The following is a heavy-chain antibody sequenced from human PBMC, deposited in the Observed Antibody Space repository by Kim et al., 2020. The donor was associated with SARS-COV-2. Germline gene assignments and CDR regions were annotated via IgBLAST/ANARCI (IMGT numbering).Heavy chain of an antibody. J-gene: IGHJ4*02. V-gene: IGHV4-61*02. D-gene: IGHD3-22*01. CDR3: ARDTYYYDSSGYYSFDY. CDR2: IYTSGST. Sequence: SETLSLTCTVSGGSISSGSYYWSWIRQPAGKGLEWIGRIYTSGSTNYNPSLKSRVTISVDTSKNQFSLKLSSVTAADTAVYYCARDTYYYDSSGYYSFDYWGQGTLVTVSS. CDR1: GGSISSGSYY.